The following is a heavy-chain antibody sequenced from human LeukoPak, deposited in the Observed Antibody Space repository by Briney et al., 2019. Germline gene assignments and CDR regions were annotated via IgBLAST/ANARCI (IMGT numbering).Heavy chain of an antibody. CDR1: GYTFNTYG. Sequence: ASVQVSCQSSGYTFNTYGISWVRQAPGQGLEWMGWISTYNGDINYVQNLQGRVTMTTDTSTSTAYMELMSLRSDNTAVYYCLRDAQRPRLTPDYWGQGTLVTGSS. CDR3: LRDAQRPRLTPDY. D-gene: IGHD6-25*01. J-gene: IGHJ4*02. CDR2: ISTYNGDI. V-gene: IGHV1-18*01.